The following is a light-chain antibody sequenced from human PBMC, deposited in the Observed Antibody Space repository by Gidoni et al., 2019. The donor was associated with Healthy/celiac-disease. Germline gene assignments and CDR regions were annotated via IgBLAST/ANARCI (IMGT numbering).Light chain of an antibody. CDR2: GAS. V-gene: IGKV3-20*01. CDR1: QSVSSSY. J-gene: IGKJ2*03. Sequence: SAFSQSPGTLSLSPGERATLSCRASQSVSSSYLAWYQQKPGQAPRLLIYGASSRATGIPDRFSGSGSGTDFTLTISRLEPEDFAVYYCQQYGSSPSSFGQGTKLEIK. CDR3: QQYGSSPSS.